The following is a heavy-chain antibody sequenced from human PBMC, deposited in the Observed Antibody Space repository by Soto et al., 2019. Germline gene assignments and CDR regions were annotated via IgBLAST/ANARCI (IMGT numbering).Heavy chain of an antibody. CDR2: ISARGGSL. CDR1: GFSFSSYA. V-gene: IGHV3-23*01. CDR3: AAHPGGGGY. J-gene: IGHJ4*02. Sequence: EVQLLESGGGLVQPGGSLRLSCAASGFSFSSYAMVWVRQAPGKGLEWVSVISARGGSLYFADSVKGRFTISRDNSKNVLSQEMNSRGADDAAVYYCAAHPGGGGYWGQGTLVTVSS. D-gene: IGHD3-10*01.